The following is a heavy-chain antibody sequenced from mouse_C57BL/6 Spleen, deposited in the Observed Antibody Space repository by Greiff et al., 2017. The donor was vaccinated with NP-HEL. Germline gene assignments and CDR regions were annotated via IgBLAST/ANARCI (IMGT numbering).Heavy chain of an antibody. Sequence: VQLQQSGPELVKPGASVKISCKASGYAFSSSWMNWVKQRPGKGLEWIGRIYPGDGDTNYNGKFKGKATLTADKSSSTAYIQLSSLTSEDSAVYFCAREGNGSGFAYWGQGTLVTVSA. CDR2: IYPGDGDT. CDR1: GYAFSSSW. D-gene: IGHD1-1*01. CDR3: AREGNGSGFAY. V-gene: IGHV1-82*01. J-gene: IGHJ3*01.